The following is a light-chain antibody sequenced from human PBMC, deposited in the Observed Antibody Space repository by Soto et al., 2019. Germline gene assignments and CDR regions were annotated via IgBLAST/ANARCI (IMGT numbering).Light chain of an antibody. CDR3: QQDGSSVTFGASVT. CDR1: ESLNSNY. Sequence: ENVLTQSPGTLSLSPGERATLSCRASESLNSNYFDWYQQRPGQAPRLLIYSASRRQSGIPDRFSGSVSGAYFTLTISRLETEDFAVYYCQQDGSSVTFGASVTFDGGTRVE. J-gene: IGKJ4*01. V-gene: IGKV3-20*01. CDR2: SAS.